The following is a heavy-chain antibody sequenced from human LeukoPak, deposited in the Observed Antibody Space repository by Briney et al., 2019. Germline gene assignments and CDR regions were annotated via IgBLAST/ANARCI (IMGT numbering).Heavy chain of an antibody. CDR2: IKQDGSEK. CDR1: ESIFSGNW. V-gene: IGHV3-7*01. CDR3: ARDGFVGAADY. J-gene: IGHJ4*02. D-gene: IGHD6-13*01. Sequence: HPGGSLIPSGAAPESIFSGNWINWVGQAPGKGLEWVANIKQDGSEKQYVDSVRGRFTISRDNAKNSLYLQMNSLRVEDTAVYYCARDGFVGAADYWGQGTLVTVSS.